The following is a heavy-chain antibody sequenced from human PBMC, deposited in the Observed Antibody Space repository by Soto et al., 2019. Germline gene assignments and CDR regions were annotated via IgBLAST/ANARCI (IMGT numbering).Heavy chain of an antibody. D-gene: IGHD5-18*01. CDR3: ARDLGAAMENYYFDY. J-gene: IGHJ4*02. CDR2: ITSSGRT. CDR1: GFTCSSYA. Sequence: LRLSCASSGFTCSSYAMSWVRQAPGKGLEWVSSITSSGRTYYGDSVKGRFTTSRDNSKNTLYLQMNSLRAEDTAVYYCARDLGAAMENYYFDYWGQGTLVTVSS. V-gene: IGHV3-23*01.